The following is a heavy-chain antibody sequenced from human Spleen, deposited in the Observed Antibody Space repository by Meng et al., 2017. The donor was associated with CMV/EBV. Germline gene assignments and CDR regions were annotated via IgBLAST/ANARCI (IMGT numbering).Heavy chain of an antibody. CDR3: VRDRGWFDP. CDR2: IKQDGSEK. V-gene: IGHV3-7*01. J-gene: IGHJ5*02. CDR1: GFTFSSYW. D-gene: IGHD3-16*01. Sequence: GESLKISCAASGFTFSSYWMSWIRLPPGKGLEWVANIKQDGSEKYYMDSVKGRFTISRDNAKNSLNLQMNSLRAEDTAVYYCVRDRGWFDPWGQGTLVTVSS.